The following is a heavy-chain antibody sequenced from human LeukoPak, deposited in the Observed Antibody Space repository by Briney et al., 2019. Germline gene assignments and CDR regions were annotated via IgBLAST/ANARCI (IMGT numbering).Heavy chain of an antibody. Sequence: GGSLILSCTASGFTFGDYAMSWVRQAPGKGLEWVGFIRNKAYGGTTEYAASVKGRFTISTDDSKSIAYLQMHSLKTEDTAVYYCTRVLEWCGDYVGRWPDYWGQGTLVTVSS. CDR3: TRVLEWCGDYVGRWPDY. CDR1: GFTFGDYA. D-gene: IGHD2-15*01. J-gene: IGHJ4*02. CDR2: IRNKAYGGTT. V-gene: IGHV3-49*04.